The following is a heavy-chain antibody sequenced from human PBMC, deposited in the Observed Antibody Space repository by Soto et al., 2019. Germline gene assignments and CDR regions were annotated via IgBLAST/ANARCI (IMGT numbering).Heavy chain of an antibody. Sequence: SETLSLTCTVSGGSISSGGYSWSWIRQPPGKGLEWIGYIYQSGSTYYNPSLKSRVTISVDWSKNQFALELSSVTAADTAVYYCARESRSSRYDSSGYSQFWFFDLWGRGTLVTVSS. CDR3: ARESRSSRYDSSGYSQFWFFDL. CDR2: IYQSGST. CDR1: GGSISSGGYS. J-gene: IGHJ2*01. V-gene: IGHV4-30-2*01. D-gene: IGHD3-22*01.